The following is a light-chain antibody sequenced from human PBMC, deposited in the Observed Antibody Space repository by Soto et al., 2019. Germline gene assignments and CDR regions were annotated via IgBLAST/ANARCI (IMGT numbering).Light chain of an antibody. CDR2: GTS. CDR1: QSFTSRS. J-gene: IGKJ1*01. V-gene: IGKV3-20*01. Sequence: EIGLSQSPGTLSLSPGERATLSCRASQSFTSRSLAWYQQKPGLAPRLLISGTSNRAAGIPDRFSGSGSGTDFTLTISRLEPEDFAVYYCQQYDSSPRTCGQGTKG. CDR3: QQYDSSPRT.